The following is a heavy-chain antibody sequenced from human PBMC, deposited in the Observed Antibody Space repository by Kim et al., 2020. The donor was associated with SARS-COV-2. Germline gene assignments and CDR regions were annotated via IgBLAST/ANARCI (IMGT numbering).Heavy chain of an antibody. D-gene: IGHD3-22*01. Sequence: SETLSLTCAVYGGSFSGYYWSWIRQPPGKGLEWIGEINHSGSTNYNPSLKSRVTISVDTSKNQFSLKLSSVTAADTAVYYCARGHYYDSSGYYYYFDYWGQGTLVTVSS. CDR2: INHSGST. V-gene: IGHV4-34*01. CDR1: GGSFSGYY. J-gene: IGHJ4*02. CDR3: ARGHYYDSSGYYYYFDY.